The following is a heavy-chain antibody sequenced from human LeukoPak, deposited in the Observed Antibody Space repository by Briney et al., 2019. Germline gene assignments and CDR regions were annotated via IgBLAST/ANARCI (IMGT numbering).Heavy chain of an antibody. CDR1: GFTFSSYS. Sequence: GGSLRLSCAASGFTFSSYSMNWVRQAPGKGLEWVSSISSSSSYIYYADSVKGRFTISRDNAKNSLYLQMNSVRAEDTAVYYCARGIYGDYVLDYWSQGTLVTVSS. CDR2: ISSSSSYI. V-gene: IGHV3-21*01. J-gene: IGHJ4*02. D-gene: IGHD4-17*01. CDR3: ARGIYGDYVLDY.